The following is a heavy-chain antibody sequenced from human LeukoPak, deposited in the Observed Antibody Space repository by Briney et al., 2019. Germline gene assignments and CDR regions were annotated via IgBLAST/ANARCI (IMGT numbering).Heavy chain of an antibody. Sequence: SETLSLTCTVSGGPISSGGYYWSWLRQHPGKGLEWIGYIYYSGSTYYNPSLKSRVTISVDTSKNQFSLKLSSVTAADTAVYYCARDRRGDYFDYWGQGTLVTVSS. CDR3: ARDRRGDYFDY. CDR2: IYYSGST. CDR1: GGPISSGGYY. V-gene: IGHV4-31*03. D-gene: IGHD3-10*01. J-gene: IGHJ4*02.